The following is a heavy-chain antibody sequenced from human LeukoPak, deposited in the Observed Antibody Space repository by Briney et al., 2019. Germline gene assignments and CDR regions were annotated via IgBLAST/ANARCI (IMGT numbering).Heavy chain of an antibody. CDR1: GFTFSSYA. CDR2: IRSKAHGGTT. J-gene: IGHJ4*02. Sequence: GGSLRLSCAASGFTFSSYAMSWVRQAPGKGLEWVGFIRSKAHGGTTEYAASVKGRFTISRDDSKSIAYLQLNSLKTEDTAVYYCTREYYKYYYDSSGYNHQGTDYWGQGTLVTVSS. V-gene: IGHV3-49*04. D-gene: IGHD3-22*01. CDR3: TREYYKYYYDSSGYNHQGTDY.